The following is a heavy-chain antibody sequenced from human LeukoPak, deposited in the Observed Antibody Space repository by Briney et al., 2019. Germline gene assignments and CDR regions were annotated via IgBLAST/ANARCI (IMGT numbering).Heavy chain of an antibody. CDR1: GFTFSSYG. CDR3: AKDRWLGDLDYGMDV. D-gene: IGHD3-10*01. V-gene: IGHV3-30*18. CDR2: IAYDGSNK. J-gene: IGHJ6*04. Sequence: GGSLRLSCAASGFTFSSYGMHWVRQAPGKGLEWVAVIAYDGSNKYYADSVKGRFTTSRDNSKNTVYLQMNSPRAEDTAVYHCAKDRWLGDLDYGMDVWGKGTTVTVSS.